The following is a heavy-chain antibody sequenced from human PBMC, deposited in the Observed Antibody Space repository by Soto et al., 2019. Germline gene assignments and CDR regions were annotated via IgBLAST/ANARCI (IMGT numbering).Heavy chain of an antibody. CDR3: ARDHQELILYNWFDP. CDR1: GYTFAGYY. J-gene: IGHJ5*02. V-gene: IGHV1-2*02. D-gene: IGHD1-7*01. CDR2: INTNSGDT. Sequence: QVQLVHSGAEVKKPGASVKVSCKASGYTFAGYYMHWVRQAPGQGLEWMGWINTNSGDTQYAQKFQGRVTMTIDTTISTAYMELRSLRVDDTAVYYCARDHQELILYNWFDPWGQGTRVTVSS.